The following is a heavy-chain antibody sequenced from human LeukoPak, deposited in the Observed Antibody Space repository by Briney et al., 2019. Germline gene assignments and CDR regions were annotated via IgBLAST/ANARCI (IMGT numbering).Heavy chain of an antibody. CDR2: INHSGST. CDR3: ARHRCSGGSCYPMSWFDP. Sequence: PSETLSLTCTVSGGSISSYYWSWIRQPPGKGLEWIGEINHSGSTNYNPSLKSRVTISVDTSKNQFSLKLSSVTAADTAVYYCARHRCSGGSCYPMSWFDPWGQGTLVTVSS. V-gene: IGHV4-34*01. J-gene: IGHJ5*02. CDR1: GGSISSYY. D-gene: IGHD2-15*01.